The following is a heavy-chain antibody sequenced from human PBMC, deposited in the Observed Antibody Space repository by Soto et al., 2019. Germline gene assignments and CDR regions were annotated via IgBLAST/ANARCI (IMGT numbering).Heavy chain of an antibody. V-gene: IGHV1-2*04. Sequence: ASVKVSCKASGYTFTGYYMHWVRQAPGQGLEWMGWINPNSGGTNYAQKFQGWVTMTRDTSISTAYMELSRLRSDDTAVYYCAREEYCSSTSCLEATYGMEVWGQGTTVTVSS. J-gene: IGHJ6*01. CDR3: AREEYCSSTSCLEATYGMEV. CDR1: GYTFTGYY. D-gene: IGHD2-2*01. CDR2: INPNSGGT.